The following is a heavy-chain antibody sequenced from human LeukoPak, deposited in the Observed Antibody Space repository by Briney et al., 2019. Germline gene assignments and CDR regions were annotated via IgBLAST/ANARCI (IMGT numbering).Heavy chain of an antibody. J-gene: IGHJ5*02. CDR1: GYTFTSYD. CDR2: MNPNSGNT. V-gene: IGHV1-8*01. CDR3: ARGRTMVRGVIPDLRNWFDP. Sequence: ASVKVSCKAAGYTFTSYDINWVRQATGQGLEWMGWMNPNSGNTGYAQKFQGRVTMTRNTSISTAYMELSRLRSEDTAVYDCARGRTMVRGVIPDLRNWFDPWGQGTLVTVSS. D-gene: IGHD3-10*01.